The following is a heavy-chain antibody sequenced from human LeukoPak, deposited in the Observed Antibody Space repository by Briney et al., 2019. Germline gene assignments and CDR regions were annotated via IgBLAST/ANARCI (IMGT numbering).Heavy chain of an antibody. Sequence: GGSLRLSCAASGFTFSSYSMNWVRQAPGKGLEWVSYISSSSSTIYYADSVKGRFTISRDNAKNSLYLQMNSLRAEDTAVYYCARDLLPNYDFWSGRPDAFDIWGQGTMVTVSS. CDR2: ISSSSSTI. D-gene: IGHD3-3*01. CDR1: GFTFSSYS. CDR3: ARDLLPNYDFWSGRPDAFDI. V-gene: IGHV3-48*01. J-gene: IGHJ3*02.